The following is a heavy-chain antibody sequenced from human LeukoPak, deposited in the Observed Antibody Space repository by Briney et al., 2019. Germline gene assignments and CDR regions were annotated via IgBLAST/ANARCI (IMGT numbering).Heavy chain of an antibody. CDR3: AKALQYSSSSPLDY. Sequence: GGSLRLSCAASGFTFSTYAMSWVRQAPGKGLEWVSGIGGSGVSTYYADSVKGRFTISRDNSKNTLYLQMNSLRAEDTAVYYCAKALQYSSSSPLDYWGQGTLVTVSS. V-gene: IGHV3-23*01. CDR1: GFTFSTYA. CDR2: IGGSGVST. D-gene: IGHD6-6*01. J-gene: IGHJ4*02.